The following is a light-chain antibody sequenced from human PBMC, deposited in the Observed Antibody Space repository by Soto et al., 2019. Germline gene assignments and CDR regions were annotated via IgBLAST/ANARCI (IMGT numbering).Light chain of an antibody. CDR2: AAS. Sequence: DIQMTQSPSSLSASVGDRVTITCRASQGISNYLAWYQQKPGKVPKLLIYAASTLQSGVPSRFSGSGSGTDFTRTISSLQPEDVATYYWQKYNSAPLTFGPGTKVDIK. J-gene: IGKJ3*01. V-gene: IGKV1-27*01. CDR3: QKYNSAPLT. CDR1: QGISNY.